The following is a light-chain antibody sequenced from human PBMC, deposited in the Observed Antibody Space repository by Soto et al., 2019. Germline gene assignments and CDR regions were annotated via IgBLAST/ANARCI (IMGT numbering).Light chain of an antibody. V-gene: IGLV1-51*01. CDR2: DNN. J-gene: IGLJ2*01. Sequence: QPPSVSAAPGQKVTISCSGSSSNIGNNYVSWYQQLPGTAPKLLIYDNNKRPSGIPDRFSGSKSGTSATLGITGLQTGDEADYYCGTWDSSLSAVVFGGGTKVTVL. CDR1: SSNIGNNY. CDR3: GTWDSSLSAVV.